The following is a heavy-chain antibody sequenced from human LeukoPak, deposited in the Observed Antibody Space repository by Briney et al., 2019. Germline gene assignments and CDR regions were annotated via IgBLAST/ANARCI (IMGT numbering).Heavy chain of an antibody. CDR2: FDPEDGET. Sequence: GASVKVSCKVSGYTLTELSMHWVRQAPGKGLEWMGGFDPEDGETIYAQKFQGRVTITEDTSTDTAYMELNSLRSEDTAVYYCATAKNIVATIHFDYWGQGTLVTVSS. CDR3: ATAKNIVATIHFDY. V-gene: IGHV1-24*01. J-gene: IGHJ4*02. D-gene: IGHD5-12*01. CDR1: GYTLTELS.